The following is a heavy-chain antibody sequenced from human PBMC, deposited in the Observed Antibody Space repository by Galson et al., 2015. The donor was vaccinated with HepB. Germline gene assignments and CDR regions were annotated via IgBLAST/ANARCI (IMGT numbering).Heavy chain of an antibody. D-gene: IGHD2-2*01. CDR2: IYYNGDT. CDR3: ARHPGRGAVGYAFDL. Sequence: LSLTCSVSHGSINNYYWSWIRQSPGKRLEWIGYIYYNGDTNYNPSLGYRVGMSVDTSINQVSLWLTSVTAADTAVYFCARHPGRGAVGYAFDLWGQGTLVTVSA. CDR1: HGSINNYY. V-gene: IGHV4-59*08. J-gene: IGHJ4*02.